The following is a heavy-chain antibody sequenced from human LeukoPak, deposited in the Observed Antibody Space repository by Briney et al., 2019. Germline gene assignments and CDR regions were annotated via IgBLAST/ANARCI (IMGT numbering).Heavy chain of an antibody. CDR3: ARDSRGRGNWFDP. CDR2: ISSSSSYI. V-gene: IGHV3-21*01. D-gene: IGHD1-26*01. J-gene: IGHJ5*02. CDR1: GFTFSSYS. Sequence: GGSLRLSCAASGFTFSSYSMNWVRQAPGKGLEWVSSISSSSSYIYYADSVKGRFTISRDNAKNSLYLQMNSLRAEDTAVYYCARDSRGRGNWFDPWGQRTLVTVSS.